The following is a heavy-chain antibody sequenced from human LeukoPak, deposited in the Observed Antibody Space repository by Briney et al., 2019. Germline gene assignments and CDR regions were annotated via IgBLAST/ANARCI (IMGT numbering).Heavy chain of an antibody. V-gene: IGHV4-59*08. J-gene: IGHJ5*02. CDR2: IYYSGST. CDR1: GGSISSYY. Sequence: SETLSLTCTVSGGSISSYYWSWIRQPPGKGLEWIGYIYYSGSTNYNPSLKSRVTISVDTSKNQFSLKLSSVTAADTAVYYCARGTKMVRGDNNWFDPWGQGTLVTVSS. D-gene: IGHD3-10*01. CDR3: ARGTKMVRGDNNWFDP.